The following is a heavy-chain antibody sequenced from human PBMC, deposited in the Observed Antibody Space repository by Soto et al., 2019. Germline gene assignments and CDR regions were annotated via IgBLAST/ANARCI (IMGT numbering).Heavy chain of an antibody. CDR1: GGSISSGGYS. CDR3: LRDGYYYDSSGYQRVYYFDY. J-gene: IGHJ4*02. CDR2: IYYSGST. Sequence: SETLSLTCAVSGGSISSGGYSWSWIRQPPGKGLEWIGYIYYSGSTNYNPSLKSRVTISVDTSKNQFSLKLSSVTAADTAVYYCLRDGYYYDSSGYQRVYYFDYWGQGTLVTVSS. D-gene: IGHD3-22*01. V-gene: IGHV4-61*08.